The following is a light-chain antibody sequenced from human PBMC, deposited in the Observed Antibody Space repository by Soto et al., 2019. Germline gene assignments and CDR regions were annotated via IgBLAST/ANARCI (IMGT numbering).Light chain of an antibody. Sequence: DIVLTQSPDSLAVSLGERATINCKSSQSVLYSPDNDNYLVWYQQRPGQSPKLLIYWASTRASGVPDRFSGSGSGTDFTLTISSLQAEDVAVYYCQPYYSSPLTFGGGTTVDIK. J-gene: IGKJ4*01. CDR3: QPYYSSPLT. CDR2: WAS. CDR1: QSVLYSPDNDNY. V-gene: IGKV4-1*01.